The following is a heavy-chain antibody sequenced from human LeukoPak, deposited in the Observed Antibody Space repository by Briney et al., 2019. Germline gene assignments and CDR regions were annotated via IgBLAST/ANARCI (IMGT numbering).Heavy chain of an antibody. CDR1: GYTFTGYY. D-gene: IGHD2-8*01. J-gene: IGHJ1*01. CDR3: ARDVLRPEYFQH. Sequence: GASVKVSCKASGYTFTGYYMHWVRQAPGQGLEWMGWINPNSGGTNYAQKLQGRVTMATDTSTSTAYMELRSLRSDDTAVYYCARDVLRPEYFQHWGQGTLVTVSS. CDR2: INPNSGGT. V-gene: IGHV1-2*02.